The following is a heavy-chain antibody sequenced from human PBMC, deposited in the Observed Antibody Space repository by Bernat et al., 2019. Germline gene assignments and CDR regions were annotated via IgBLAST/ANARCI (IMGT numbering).Heavy chain of an antibody. CDR3: ARDSGGAGDYFDY. V-gene: IGHV3-21*01. CDR2: ISSSSSYI. CDR1: GFTFSSYS. Sequence: EVQLVESGGGLVKPGGSLRLSCAASGFTFSSYSMNWVRQAPGKGLEWVSSISSSSSYIYYADSVKGRFTISRDNAKNSLYLQMNSLRAEDTAVYYCARDSGGAGDYFDYWGQGTLVTVSS. D-gene: IGHD3-10*01. J-gene: IGHJ4*02.